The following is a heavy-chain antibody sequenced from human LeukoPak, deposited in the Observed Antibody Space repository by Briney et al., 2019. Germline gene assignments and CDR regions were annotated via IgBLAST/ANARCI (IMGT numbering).Heavy chain of an antibody. CDR2: MYYTGST. J-gene: IGHJ6*02. V-gene: IGHV4-59*01. CDR1: GGSISSDY. CDR3: VRVSVVYGMDV. Sequence: SETLSLTCSVSGGSISSDYWAWIRQPPGKGLDWIGYMYYTGSTNYNPSLKSRVTISLATSKKQFSLKLSSVTAADTAVYYCVRVSVVYGMDVWGRGTTVAVSS.